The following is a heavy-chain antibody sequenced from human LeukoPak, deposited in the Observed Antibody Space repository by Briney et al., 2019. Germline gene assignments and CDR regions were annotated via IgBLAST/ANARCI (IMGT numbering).Heavy chain of an antibody. Sequence: ASVKVSCKASGYTFTTYAMHWVRQAPGQSLEWMGWINTGNGNTKYSQKFQDRVIIARDTSASTAYMELSSLRSEDTAVYYCARDYYGSRSHYYFDYWGQGTLVTVSS. CDR3: ARDYYGSRSHYYFDY. V-gene: IGHV1-3*04. D-gene: IGHD3-10*01. CDR1: GYTFTTYA. CDR2: INTGNGNT. J-gene: IGHJ4*02.